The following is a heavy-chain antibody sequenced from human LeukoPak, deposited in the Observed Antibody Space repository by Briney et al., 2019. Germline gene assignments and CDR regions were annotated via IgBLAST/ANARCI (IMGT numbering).Heavy chain of an antibody. CDR1: GFTFSSYW. CDR3: AKDLINYDSSGYDY. V-gene: IGHV3-7*03. Sequence: PGGSLRLSCAASGFTFSSYWMSWVRQAPGKGLEWVANIKQDGSEKYYVDSVKGRFTISRDNSKNTLYLQMNSLRAEDTAVYYCAKDLINYDSSGYDYWGQGTLVTVSS. D-gene: IGHD3-22*01. J-gene: IGHJ4*02. CDR2: IKQDGSEK.